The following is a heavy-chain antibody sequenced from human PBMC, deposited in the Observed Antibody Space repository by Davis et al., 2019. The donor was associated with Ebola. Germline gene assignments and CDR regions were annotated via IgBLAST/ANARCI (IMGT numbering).Heavy chain of an antibody. CDR1: GNSFTSHW. CDR3: ASLRRTITGMDDAFDI. J-gene: IGHJ3*02. V-gene: IGHV5-51*01. D-gene: IGHD2-8*02. CDR2: IYTGDSDT. Sequence: GESLKISCPDSGNSFTSHWIGWVRQMPGKGLEWMGIIYTGDSDTRYSPSFRGQVTISADKSIKTAFLQWSSLKASDTALYYCASLRRTITGMDDAFDIWGQGTMVTVSS.